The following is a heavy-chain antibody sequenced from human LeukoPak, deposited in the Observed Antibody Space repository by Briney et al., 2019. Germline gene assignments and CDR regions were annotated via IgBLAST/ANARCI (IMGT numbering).Heavy chain of an antibody. CDR1: GFTFNNYP. Sequence: PGGSLRLSCATSGFTFNNYPMHWVRQAPGKGLEWVAVIGYDGRFKFHSDSVKGRFSISRDNAENSLYLQMNSLRVEDTGIYYCALLAVASDFDYWGQGALVTVSS. CDR3: ALLAVASDFDY. V-gene: IGHV3-30*04. CDR2: IGYDGRFK. D-gene: IGHD6-19*01. J-gene: IGHJ4*02.